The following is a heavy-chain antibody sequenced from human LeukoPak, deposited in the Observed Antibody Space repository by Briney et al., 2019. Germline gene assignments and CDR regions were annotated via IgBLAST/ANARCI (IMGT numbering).Heavy chain of an antibody. CDR1: GFTFSSYG. D-gene: IGHD2-15*01. CDR2: IRYDGSNK. J-gene: IGHJ6*03. V-gene: IGHV3-30*02. CDR3: ARDRVVVVVAAINYMDV. Sequence: GGSLRLSCAASGFTFSSYGMHWVRQAPGKGLEWVAFIRYDGSNKYYADSVKGRFTISRDNSKNTLYLQMNSLRAEDTAVYYCARDRVVVVVAAINYMDVWGKGTTVTVSS.